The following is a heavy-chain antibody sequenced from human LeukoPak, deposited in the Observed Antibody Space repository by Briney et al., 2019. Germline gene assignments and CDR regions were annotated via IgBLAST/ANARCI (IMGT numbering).Heavy chain of an antibody. V-gene: IGHV5-51*01. D-gene: IGHD2-2*01. Sequence: GESLKISCKGSGYSFTSYWIGWVRQMPGKGLEWMGIIYPGDSDTRYSPSFQGQVTISADKSISTAYLQWSSLKASDTAMYYCARVASPAAIGQNWFDPWGQGTLVTVSS. CDR2: IYPGDSDT. CDR1: GYSFTSYW. CDR3: ARVASPAAIGQNWFDP. J-gene: IGHJ5*02.